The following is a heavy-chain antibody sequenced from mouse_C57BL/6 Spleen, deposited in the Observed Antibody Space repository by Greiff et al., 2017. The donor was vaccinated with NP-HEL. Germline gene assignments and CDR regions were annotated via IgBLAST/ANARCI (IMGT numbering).Heavy chain of an antibody. J-gene: IGHJ1*03. CDR3: ARSLVYYGNSFYWYCEV. V-gene: IGHV1-52*01. CDR1: GYTFTSYW. CDR2: IDPSDSET. Sequence: QVQLQQPGAELVRPGSSVKLSCKASGYTFTSYWMHWVKQRPIQGLEWIGNIDPSDSETHYNQKFKDKATLTVDKSSSTAYMQLSSLTSEDSAVYYCARSLVYYGNSFYWYCEVWGTGTTVTVSS. D-gene: IGHD2-1*01.